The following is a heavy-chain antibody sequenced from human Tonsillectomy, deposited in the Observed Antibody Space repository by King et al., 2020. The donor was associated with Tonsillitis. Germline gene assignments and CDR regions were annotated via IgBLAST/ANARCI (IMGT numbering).Heavy chain of an antibody. CDR2: IYYSGST. V-gene: IGHV4-59*01. J-gene: IGHJ6*02. CDR3: ARERWLQSYYYYGMDV. Sequence: VQLQESGPGLVKPSETLSLTCTVSGGSISSYYWSWIRQPPGKGLEWIGYIYYSGSTNYNPSLKSRVTISVDTSKNQFSLKLSSVTAADTAVYYCARERWLQSYYYYGMDVWGQGTTVTVSS. CDR1: GGSISSYY. D-gene: IGHD5-24*01.